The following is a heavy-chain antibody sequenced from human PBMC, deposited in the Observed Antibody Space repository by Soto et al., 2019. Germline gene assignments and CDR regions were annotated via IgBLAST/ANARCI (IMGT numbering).Heavy chain of an antibody. CDR2: IYYSGST. J-gene: IGHJ5*02. V-gene: IGHV4-39*01. D-gene: IGHD1-1*01. Sequence: PLETLSLTCTVSGGSISSSSYYWGWIRQPPGKGLEWIGNIYYSGSTYYNPSLKSRVTISVDTSKNQFSLRLSSVTAADTAFYNCARLQFTDWFDPWGQGTLVTVSS. CDR3: ARLQFTDWFDP. CDR1: GGSISSSSYY.